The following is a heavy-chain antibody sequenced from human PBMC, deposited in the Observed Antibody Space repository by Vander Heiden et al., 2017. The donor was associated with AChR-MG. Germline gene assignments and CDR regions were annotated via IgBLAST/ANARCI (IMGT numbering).Heavy chain of an antibody. D-gene: IGHD3-10*01. J-gene: IGHJ4*02. CDR2: ISYDGSNK. CDR3: AKVSLRYYGSGSSVDY. CDR1: GFTFSSYG. V-gene: IGHV3-30*18. Sequence: QVQLVESGGGVVQPGRSLRLSCAAPGFTFSSYGMHWVRQAPGKGLEWVAVISYDGSNKYYADSVKGRFTISRDNSKNTLYLQMNSLRAEDTAVYYCAKVSLRYYGSGSSVDYWGQGTLVTVSS.